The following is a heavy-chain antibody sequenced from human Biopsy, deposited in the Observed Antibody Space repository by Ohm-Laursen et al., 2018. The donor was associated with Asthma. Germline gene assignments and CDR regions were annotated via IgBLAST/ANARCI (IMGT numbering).Heavy chain of an antibody. CDR2: ISSLSRYI. D-gene: IGHD3-10*01. CDR3: SRDFTIGSGSPFHF. Sequence: SLRLSCAASGFDLRDYTVNWVRQAPGKGLEWVASISSLSRYIYHATSLRGRFTISRDNAKRSLYLQMDSLRSDDTAVYYCSRDFTIGSGSPFHFWGRGTLVTVSS. J-gene: IGHJ4*02. CDR1: GFDLRDYT. V-gene: IGHV3-21*01.